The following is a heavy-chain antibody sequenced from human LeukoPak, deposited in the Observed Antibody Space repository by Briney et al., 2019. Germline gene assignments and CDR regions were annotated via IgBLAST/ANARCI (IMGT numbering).Heavy chain of an antibody. V-gene: IGHV3-21*01. CDR1: GFTFNTYS. J-gene: IGHJ4*01. D-gene: IGHD6-6*01. CDR2: ISSNSRDI. Sequence: TGGSLRLSCAASGFTFNTYSMNWVRRAPGKGLEWVSSISSNSRDIYYADSVKGRFTISRDNAKNSLHLQMNSLRAEDTAVYYCARDDRDISSYRFDYWGHGILATVSS. CDR3: ARDDRDISSYRFDY.